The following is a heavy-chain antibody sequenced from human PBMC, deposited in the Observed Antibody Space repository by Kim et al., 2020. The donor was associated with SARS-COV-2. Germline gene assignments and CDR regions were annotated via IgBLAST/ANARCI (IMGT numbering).Heavy chain of an antibody. CDR3: AKDYNWACDY. V-gene: IGHV3-48*02. CDR1: GFTFNNRG. Sequence: GGSLRLSCAASGFTFNNRGMHWVRQAPGKGLEWVSYISHDSRTIYYTDSVEGRFTISRDNAKNSLYLQMSGLRDEDTALYYCAKDYNWACDYWGQGTLVTVSS. CDR2: ISHDSRTI. J-gene: IGHJ4*02. D-gene: IGHD1-20*01.